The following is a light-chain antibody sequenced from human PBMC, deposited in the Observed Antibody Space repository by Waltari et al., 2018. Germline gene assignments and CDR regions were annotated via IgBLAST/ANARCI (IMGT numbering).Light chain of an antibody. CDR2: DNN. CDR1: RSNIGNNY. J-gene: IGLJ3*02. V-gene: IGLV1-51*01. Sequence: QSVLTQPPSVSAAPGQKVTISCSGSRSNIGNNYVSWYQQLPGTAPKLLIYDNNKRPSGITDRFSGSKSGTSATLGITGLQTGDEADYYCGTWDSSLSAGVFGGGTKLTVL. CDR3: GTWDSSLSAGV.